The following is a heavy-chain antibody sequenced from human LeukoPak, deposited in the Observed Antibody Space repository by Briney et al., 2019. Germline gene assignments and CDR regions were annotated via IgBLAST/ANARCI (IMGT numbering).Heavy chain of an antibody. J-gene: IGHJ6*02. V-gene: IGHV3-13*01. CDR1: GFSFSRYE. CDR2: IGTSGDT. D-gene: IGHD6-19*01. Sequence: PGGSLRLSCASSGFSFSRYEMHWVRQGTGKRLEWVSAIGTSGDTFYAGSVKGRFTISRENAKDSLYLQMNSLSAGDTAVYYCAEDSIAVAGYYYYGMDVWGQGTTVTVSS. CDR3: AEDSIAVAGYYYYGMDV.